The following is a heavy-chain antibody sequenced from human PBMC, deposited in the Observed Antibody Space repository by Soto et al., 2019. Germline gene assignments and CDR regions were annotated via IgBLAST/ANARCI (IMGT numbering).Heavy chain of an antibody. J-gene: IGHJ4*02. CDR1: GFTFSSYA. V-gene: IGHV3-23*01. CDR3: AKDPTKVVAATRDY. D-gene: IGHD2-15*01. CDR2: ISGSGGST. Sequence: PGGSLRLSCAASGFTFSSYAMSWVRQAPGKGLEWVSAISGSGGSTYYADSVKGRFTISRDNSKNTLYLQMNRLRAEDTAVYYCAKDPTKVVAATRDYWGQGTLVTVSS.